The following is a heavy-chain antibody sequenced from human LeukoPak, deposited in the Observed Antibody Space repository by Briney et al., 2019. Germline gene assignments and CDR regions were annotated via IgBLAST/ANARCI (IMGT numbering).Heavy chain of an antibody. Sequence: GASVKVSCKASGYTFTGYYMHWVRQAPGQGLEWMGWINPNSGGTNYAQKFQGRVTMTRDTSISTAYMGLSRLRSDDTAVYYCARVATMVRGVINRLLGYWGQGTLVTVSS. V-gene: IGHV1-2*02. CDR1: GYTFTGYY. CDR2: INPNSGGT. CDR3: ARVATMVRGVINRLLGY. D-gene: IGHD3-10*01. J-gene: IGHJ4*02.